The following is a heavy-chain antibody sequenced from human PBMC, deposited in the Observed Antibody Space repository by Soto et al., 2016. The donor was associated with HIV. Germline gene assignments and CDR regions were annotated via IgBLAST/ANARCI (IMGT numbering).Heavy chain of an antibody. Sequence: EVQLVESGGGLVKPGGSLRLSCAASGFTFSNAWVSWIRQAPGKGLEWLGRTKSKPDGGTTDYAAPVKDRFTISRDDSKNTLYLQMNSLKTEDTAVYYCTTDRIPNHYDSSGYFSYWGQGTLVTVSS. D-gene: IGHD3-22*01. CDR1: GFTFSNAW. J-gene: IGHJ4*02. CDR2: TKSKPDGGTT. CDR3: TTDRIPNHYDSSGYFSY. V-gene: IGHV3-15*01.